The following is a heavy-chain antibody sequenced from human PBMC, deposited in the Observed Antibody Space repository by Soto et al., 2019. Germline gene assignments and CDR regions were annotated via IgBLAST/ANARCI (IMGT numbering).Heavy chain of an antibody. Sequence: PGETLKISCKGSGYSFTSYWISWVRQMPGKGMEWMGRIDPSDSYTNYSPSFQGHVTISADKSISTAYLQWSSLKASDTAMYYCARMGKHQWRNYGMDVWGQGTTVTVSS. D-gene: IGHD1-26*01. J-gene: IGHJ6*02. V-gene: IGHV5-10-1*01. CDR3: ARMGKHQWRNYGMDV. CDR1: GYSFTSYW. CDR2: IDPSDSYT.